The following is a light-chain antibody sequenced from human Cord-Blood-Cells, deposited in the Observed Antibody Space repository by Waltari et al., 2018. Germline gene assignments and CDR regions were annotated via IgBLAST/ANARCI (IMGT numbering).Light chain of an antibody. CDR3: QQRSNWLT. J-gene: IGKJ4*01. Sequence: EIVLTQSPATLSLSPGERATLSCRARQSVSSYLAWYQQKPCQAPRLLIYDATNRATGIPARFSGSGSGTDFTLTISSLEPEDFAVYYWQQRSNWLTFGGGTKVEIK. CDR1: QSVSSY. CDR2: DAT. V-gene: IGKV3-11*01.